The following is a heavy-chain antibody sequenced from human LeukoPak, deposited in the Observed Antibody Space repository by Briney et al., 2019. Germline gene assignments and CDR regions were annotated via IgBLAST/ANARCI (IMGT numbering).Heavy chain of an antibody. CDR1: GGSISSGSYY. CDR3: ARIYSSSWFLNWFDP. CDR2: IYTSGST. D-gene: IGHD6-13*01. J-gene: IGHJ5*02. Sequence: PSETLSLTCTVSGGSISSGSYYWSWIRQPAGKGLEWIGHIYTSGSTNYNPSLKSRVTISVDTSKNQFSLKLNSVTAADTAVYYCARIYSSSWFLNWFDPWGQGTLVTVSS. V-gene: IGHV4-61*09.